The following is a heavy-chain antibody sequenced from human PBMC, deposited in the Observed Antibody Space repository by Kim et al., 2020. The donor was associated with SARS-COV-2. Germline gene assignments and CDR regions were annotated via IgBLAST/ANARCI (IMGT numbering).Heavy chain of an antibody. Sequence: SETLSLTCTVSGGSVSSGSYHWSWIRQPPGKGLEWIGYIYYSGSTYYNPSLKSLVTISVDTSKNQFSLTLSSVTAADTAVYYCARSELCSGGSCYSYYFDYWGQGTLVIVSS. D-gene: IGHD2-15*01. J-gene: IGHJ4*02. CDR1: GGSVSSGSYH. V-gene: IGHV4-61*01. CDR3: ARSELCSGGSCYSYYFDY. CDR2: IYYSGST.